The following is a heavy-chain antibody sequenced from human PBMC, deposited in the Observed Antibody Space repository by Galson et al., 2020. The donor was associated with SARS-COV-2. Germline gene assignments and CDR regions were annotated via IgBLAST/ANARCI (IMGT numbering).Heavy chain of an antibody. CDR1: GFTFTTAW. J-gene: IGHJ1*01. Sequence: GEFLKTSCVASGFTFTTAWMSLVRQAPGKGLEWVGRIKSKTDGATTDYAAPVKGRFTISRDDSYNTLYLQMNSLKTEDTAVYYCTTGVHWGQGTLITICS. CDR2: IKSKTDGATT. V-gene: IGHV3-15*01. CDR3: TTGVH.